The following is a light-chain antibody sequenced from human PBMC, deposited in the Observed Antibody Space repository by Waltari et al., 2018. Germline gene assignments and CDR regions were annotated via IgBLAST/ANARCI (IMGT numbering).Light chain of an antibody. CDR1: QSLLHSNGNNY. J-gene: IGKJ2*01. Sequence: DIVMTQSPLSLPVTPGEPASISCRSSQSLLHSNGNNYLEWYLQKTGQSPQLLIYLGSNRASGVPDRFRGSGSGTDFTLKISRVEAEDVGVYYCMQALQTSYTFGQGTKLEI. V-gene: IGKV2-28*01. CDR3: MQALQTSYT. CDR2: LGS.